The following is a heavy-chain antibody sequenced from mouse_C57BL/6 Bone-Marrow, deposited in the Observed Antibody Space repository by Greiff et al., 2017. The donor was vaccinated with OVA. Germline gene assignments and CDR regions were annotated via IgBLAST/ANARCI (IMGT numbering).Heavy chain of an antibody. CDR1: GFNIKDDY. V-gene: IGHV14-4*01. J-gene: IGHJ1*03. CDR2: IDPENGDT. D-gene: IGHD1-1*01. Sequence: VQLKESGAELVRPGASVKLSCTASGFNIKDDYMHWVKQRPEQGLEWIGWIDPENGDTEYASKFQGKATITADTSSNTAYLQLSSLTSEDTAVYYCTRATVVATDWYFDVWGTGTTVTVSS. CDR3: TRATVVATDWYFDV.